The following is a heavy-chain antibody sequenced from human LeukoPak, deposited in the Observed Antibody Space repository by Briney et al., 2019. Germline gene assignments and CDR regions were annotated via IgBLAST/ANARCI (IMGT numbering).Heavy chain of an antibody. V-gene: IGHV4-39*01. CDR1: GGSISSYY. CDR3: ASIVVVVAAEGY. J-gene: IGHJ4*02. Sequence: SETLSLTCTVPGGSISSYYWGWIRQPPGKGLEWIGSIYYSGSTYYNPSLKSRVTISVDTSKNQFSLKLSSVTAADTAVYYCASIVVVVAAEGYWGQGTLVTVSS. CDR2: IYYSGST. D-gene: IGHD2-15*01.